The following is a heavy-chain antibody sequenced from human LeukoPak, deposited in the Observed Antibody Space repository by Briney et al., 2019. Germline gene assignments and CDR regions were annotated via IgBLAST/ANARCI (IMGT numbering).Heavy chain of an antibody. V-gene: IGHV3-30*03. Sequence: PGGSLRLSCAASGFTFSSYGMHWVRQAPGKGLEWVAVISYDGSNKYYADSVKGRFTISRDNSKNTLYLQMNSLRAEDTAVYYYARGPKYCSSTSCFSSLNWGQGTLVTVSS. CDR3: ARGPKYCSSTSCFSSLN. CDR1: GFTFSSYG. J-gene: IGHJ4*02. CDR2: ISYDGSNK. D-gene: IGHD2-2*01.